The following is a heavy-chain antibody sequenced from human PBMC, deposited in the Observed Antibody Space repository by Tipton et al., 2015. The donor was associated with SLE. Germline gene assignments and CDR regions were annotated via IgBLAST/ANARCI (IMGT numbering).Heavy chain of an antibody. CDR3: ARESATTAPSFGY. V-gene: IGHV3-7*01. CDR2: IKQDGSEK. D-gene: IGHD4-17*01. CDR1: GFTFSSYW. J-gene: IGHJ4*02. Sequence: GSLRLSCAASGFTFSSYWMSWVRQAPGKGLEWVANIKQDGSEKYYVDSVKGRFTISRDNAKNSLYLQMNSLRAEDTAVYYCARESATTAPSFGYWGQGTLVTVSS.